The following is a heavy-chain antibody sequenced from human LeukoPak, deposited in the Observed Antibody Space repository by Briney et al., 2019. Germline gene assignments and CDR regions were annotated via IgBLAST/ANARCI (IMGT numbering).Heavy chain of an antibody. CDR2: ISKTGST. J-gene: IGHJ4*02. CDR3: ARFYDSGVYYYVDY. Sequence: SETLSLTCTVSGGSISSGSYYWSWIRLPAGKALEWIGRISKTGSTNYNPSLKSRVTISLDTSKNQFSLRLNSVTAADTAVYDCARFYDSGVYYYVDYWGQGILVTVSS. CDR1: GGSISSGSYY. D-gene: IGHD3-22*01. V-gene: IGHV4-61*02.